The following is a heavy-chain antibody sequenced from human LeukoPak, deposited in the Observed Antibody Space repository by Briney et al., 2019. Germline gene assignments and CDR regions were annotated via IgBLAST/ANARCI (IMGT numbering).Heavy chain of an antibody. V-gene: IGHV3-48*01. CDR1: GFTFSSYS. CDR2: ISSSSSTI. CDR3: ARDRGYSSSSIAFDI. D-gene: IGHD6-6*01. Sequence: PGGSLRLSCAASGFTFSSYSMNWVRQAPGKGLEWVSYISSSSSTIYYADSVKGRFTISRDNAKNSLYLQMNSLRAEDTAVYYCARDRGYSSSSIAFDIWGQGTMVTVSS. J-gene: IGHJ3*02.